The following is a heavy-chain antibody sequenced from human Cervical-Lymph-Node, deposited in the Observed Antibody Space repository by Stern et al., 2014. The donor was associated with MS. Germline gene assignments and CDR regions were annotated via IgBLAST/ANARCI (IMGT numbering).Heavy chain of an antibody. J-gene: IGHJ4*02. CDR2: MRSKVNNYAT. CDR1: GLTFSGSA. D-gene: IGHD1-26*01. Sequence: EVQLVESGGDLVQPGGSLKLSCAASGLTFSGSAMHWVRQASGKGLVWVGRMRSKVNNYATTYAASVKGRFTISRDDSKSTAYLQMNSLKIEDTAVYYCTTGVDYWGQGTLVTVSS. V-gene: IGHV3-73*01. CDR3: TTGVDY.